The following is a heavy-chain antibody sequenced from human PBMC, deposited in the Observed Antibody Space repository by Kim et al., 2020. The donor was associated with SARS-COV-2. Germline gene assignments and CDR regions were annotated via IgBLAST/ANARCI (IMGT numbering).Heavy chain of an antibody. CDR1: GYTFTSYY. V-gene: IGHV1-46*01. J-gene: IGHJ6*02. CDR3: AACITPPVNDYYYGMDV. Sequence: ASVKVSCKASGYTFTSYYMHWVRQAPGQGLEWMGIINPSGGSTSYAQKFQGRVTMTRDTSTSTVYMELSSLRSEDTAVYYCAACITPPVNDYYYGMDVWGQGTTVTVSS. CDR2: INPSGGST. D-gene: IGHD3-3*01.